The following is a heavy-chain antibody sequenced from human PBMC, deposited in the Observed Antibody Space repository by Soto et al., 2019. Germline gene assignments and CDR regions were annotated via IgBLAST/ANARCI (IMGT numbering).Heavy chain of an antibody. D-gene: IGHD2-2*01. V-gene: IGHV4-34*01. J-gene: IGHJ4*02. Sequence: QVQLQQWGAGLLKPSETLSLTCAVYGGSFSGYYWSWIRQPPGKGLEWIREINHSGSTTYNPSLQGRVTIAVDTSKNQFSLKLSSVTAADTAVYYCARVLLAGRVPAAIPFDYCGKGTLVAVSS. CDR3: ARVLLAGRVPAAIPFDY. CDR2: INHSGST. CDR1: GGSFSGYY.